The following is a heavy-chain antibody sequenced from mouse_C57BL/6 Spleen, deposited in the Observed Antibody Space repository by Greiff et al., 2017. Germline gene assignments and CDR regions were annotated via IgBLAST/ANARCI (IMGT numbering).Heavy chain of an antibody. Sequence: VQLQQSGAELARPGASVKMSCKASGYTFTSYTMHWVKQRPGQGLEWIGYINPSSGYTKYNQKFKDKATLTADKSSSTAYMQLSSLTSEDSAVYYCAREGHSSGSWLAYWGQGTLVTVSA. CDR1: GYTFTSYT. V-gene: IGHV1-4*01. J-gene: IGHJ3*01. CDR3: AREGHSSGSWLAY. CDR2: INPSSGYT. D-gene: IGHD3-1*01.